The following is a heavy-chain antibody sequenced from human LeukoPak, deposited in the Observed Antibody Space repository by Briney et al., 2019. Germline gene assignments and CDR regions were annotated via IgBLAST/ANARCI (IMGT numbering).Heavy chain of an antibody. CDR1: GGSISSSNYY. CDR3: ARRRGDRGYD. D-gene: IGHD1-1*01. Sequence: SETLSLTCTVSGGSISSSNYYWGWIRQPPGQGLEWFGSIFYSGGTYYTPSLKSRVTISVDTSKNQFSLKLRSGTGVDTAVYYCARRRGDRGYDWGQGTLVIVSS. J-gene: IGHJ4*02. CDR2: IFYSGGT. V-gene: IGHV4-39*01.